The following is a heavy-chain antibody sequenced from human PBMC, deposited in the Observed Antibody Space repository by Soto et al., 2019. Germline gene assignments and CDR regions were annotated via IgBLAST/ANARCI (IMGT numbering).Heavy chain of an antibody. D-gene: IGHD3-16*01. CDR2: INPYNANV. CDR3: ARDRVAGIWGDAFDI. Sequence: QVQLVQSGAEVKKPGASVKVSCKTSGYTFTNHRINWVRQAPGQWLEWMGWINPYNANVNYAQKRQGRVTMTTATSTSTAYMDLRSLTSADTAVYYCARDRVAGIWGDAFDIWGQGTMVTVSS. CDR1: GYTFTNHR. J-gene: IGHJ3*02. V-gene: IGHV1-18*04.